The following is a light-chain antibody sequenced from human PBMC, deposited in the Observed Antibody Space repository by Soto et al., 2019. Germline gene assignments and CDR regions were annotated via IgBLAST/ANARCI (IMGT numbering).Light chain of an antibody. CDR1: QSISNH. Sequence: DIQMTQSPSSVSACVGYIFIIRCRASQSISNHLNWYQQKPGKAPKLLIFAASSLQSGVPSRFSGSRSGPDFTLTISSLQPEDFATYYCQQSYSSPPTFGQGTKVDIK. V-gene: IGKV1-39*01. CDR2: AAS. J-gene: IGKJ1*01. CDR3: QQSYSSPPT.